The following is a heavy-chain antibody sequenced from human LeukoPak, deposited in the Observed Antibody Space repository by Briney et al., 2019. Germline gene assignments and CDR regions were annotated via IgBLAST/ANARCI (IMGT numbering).Heavy chain of an antibody. V-gene: IGHV3-53*01. Sequence: GGSLRLSCAASGFTVSSNYMSWVRQAPGKGLEWVSVIYSGGSTYYADSVKGRFTISRDNSKNTLYLQMNSLRAEDTAVYYCARGVVVAASYDAFDIWGQGTMVTVSS. D-gene: IGHD2-15*01. J-gene: IGHJ3*02. CDR2: IYSGGST. CDR3: ARGVVVAASYDAFDI. CDR1: GFTVSSNY.